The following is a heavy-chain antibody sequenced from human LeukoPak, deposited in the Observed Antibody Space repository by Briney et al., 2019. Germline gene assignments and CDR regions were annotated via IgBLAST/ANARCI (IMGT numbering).Heavy chain of an antibody. CDR3: ARPATMVRGVDYYFDY. D-gene: IGHD3-10*01. CDR2: IYYSGST. V-gene: IGHV4-39*01. J-gene: IGHJ4*02. Sequence: SETLSLTCTVSGGSISSSSYYWGWIRQPPGKGLEWIGSIYYSGSTYYNPSLKSRVTISVDTSKNQFSLKLSSVTAADTAVYYCARPATMVRGVDYYFDYWGQGTLVTVSS. CDR1: GGSISSSSYY.